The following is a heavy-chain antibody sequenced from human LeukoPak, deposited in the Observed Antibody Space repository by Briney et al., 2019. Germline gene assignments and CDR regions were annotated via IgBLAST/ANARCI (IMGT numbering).Heavy chain of an antibody. V-gene: IGHV4-4*09. CDR1: GGSISSYY. J-gene: IGHJ4*02. D-gene: IGHD5-24*01. Sequence: SETLSLTCTVSGGSISSYYRSWIRQPPGKGLEWIGYIYTSGSTNYNPSLKSRVTISVDTSKNQFSLKLSSVTAADTAVYYCARHVTGDGYNPLYFDYWGQGTLVTVSS. CDR3: ARHVTGDGYNPLYFDY. CDR2: IYTSGST.